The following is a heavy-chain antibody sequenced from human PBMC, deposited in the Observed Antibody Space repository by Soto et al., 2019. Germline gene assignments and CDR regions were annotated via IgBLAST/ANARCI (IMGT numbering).Heavy chain of an antibody. CDR2: INHSGST. CDR3: ARSSRWVKNYFDF. J-gene: IGHJ4*02. V-gene: IGHV4-34*01. Sequence: QVQLQQWGAGLLKPSETLSLTCAVYGGSFSDYYWSWIRRSPGKGLEWIGEINHSGSTNYNPSLKSRVTISLDTSKIHFSLKLSSVTAADTAVYYCARSSRWVKNYFDFWGQGNLVTISA. CDR1: GGSFSDYY.